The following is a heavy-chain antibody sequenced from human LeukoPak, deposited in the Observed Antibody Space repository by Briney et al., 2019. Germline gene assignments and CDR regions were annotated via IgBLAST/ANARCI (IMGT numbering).Heavy chain of an antibody. CDR1: GFTFSSYE. CDR3: ASLGYCSRTSFLGSWFDP. J-gene: IGHJ5*02. CDR2: ISSSGSTI. D-gene: IGHD2-2*01. Sequence: PGGSLRLSCAASGFTFSSYEMNWVRQAPGKGLEWVSYISSSGSTIYYADSVKGRFTISRDNAKNSLYLQMNSLRAEDTAVYYCASLGYCSRTSFLGSWFDPWGQGTLVTVSS. V-gene: IGHV3-48*03.